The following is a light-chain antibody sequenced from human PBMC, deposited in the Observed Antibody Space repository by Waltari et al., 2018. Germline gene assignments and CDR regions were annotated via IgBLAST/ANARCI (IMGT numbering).Light chain of an antibody. CDR2: EDN. CDR1: SSNIASNL. J-gene: IGLJ3*02. CDR3: GSWDRSLSGWV. Sequence: QSVLTQPPSVSAAPGQKVTISCSGSSSNIASNLVSWYQQFPGTTPKLLIYEDNPRPAGIPDRFSASKSGTSTTLGITGLQTGDEADYYCGSWDRSLSGWVFGGGTKLTVL. V-gene: IGLV1-51*02.